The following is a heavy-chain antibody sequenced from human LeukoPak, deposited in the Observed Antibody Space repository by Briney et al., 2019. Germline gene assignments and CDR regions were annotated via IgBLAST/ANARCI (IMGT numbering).Heavy chain of an antibody. J-gene: IGHJ4*02. CDR1: GGSISGSSFF. Sequence: SETLSLTCSVSGGSISGSSFFWGWIRQPPGNGLEWIGSILNSGSTHYSPSLKSRVTMTVDTSKNQFPLKLSSVTAADTAVYYCARAEDGYQIDYWGQGTLVTVSS. D-gene: IGHD5-24*01. V-gene: IGHV4-39*06. CDR2: ILNSGST. CDR3: ARAEDGYQIDY.